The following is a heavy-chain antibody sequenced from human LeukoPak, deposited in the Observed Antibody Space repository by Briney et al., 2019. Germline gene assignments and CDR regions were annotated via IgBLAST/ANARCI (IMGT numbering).Heavy chain of an antibody. CDR3: ARLWYSSGWLQDY. Sequence: SETLSLTCTVSGGSISSHYWTWIRQPPGKGLEWIGYIYHSGSTNYNPSLKSRVTISVDTSNNQFSLKLSFVTAADTAVYYCARLWYSSGWLQDYWGQGTLVTVSS. CDR1: GGSISSHY. V-gene: IGHV4-59*08. D-gene: IGHD6-19*01. CDR2: IYHSGST. J-gene: IGHJ4*02.